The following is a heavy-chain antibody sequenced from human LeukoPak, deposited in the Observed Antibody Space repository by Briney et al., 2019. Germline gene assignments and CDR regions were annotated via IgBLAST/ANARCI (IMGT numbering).Heavy chain of an antibody. V-gene: IGHV3-21*01. J-gene: IGHJ4*02. CDR1: GFTFSTQN. Sequence: GGSLRLSCAASGFTFSTQNMNWVRQAPGKGLEWVSSISSSSSYIYYLDSVKGRFTISRDNAKNSLYLQMNSLRAEDTAVYYCVSPTADYPFLYYFDSWGQGTLVTVSS. D-gene: IGHD5-12*01. CDR3: VSPTADYPFLYYFDS. CDR2: ISSSSSYI.